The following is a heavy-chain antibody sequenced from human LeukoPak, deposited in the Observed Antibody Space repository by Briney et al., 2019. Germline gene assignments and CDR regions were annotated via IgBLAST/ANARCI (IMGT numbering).Heavy chain of an antibody. CDR2: IYYSGST. Sequence: PSETLSLTRAVYGGSLSGYYWSWIRQPPGKGLEWIGSIYYSGSTYYNPSLKSRVTISVDTSKNQFSLKLSSVTAADTAVYYCARGYSYGYLDYWGQGTLVTVSS. CDR3: ARGYSYGYLDY. V-gene: IGHV4-34*01. D-gene: IGHD5-18*01. CDR1: GGSLSGYY. J-gene: IGHJ4*02.